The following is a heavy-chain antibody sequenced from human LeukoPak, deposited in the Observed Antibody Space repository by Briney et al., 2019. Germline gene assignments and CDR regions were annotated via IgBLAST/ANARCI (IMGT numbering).Heavy chain of an antibody. CDR2: IYSGGST. J-gene: IGHJ4*02. V-gene: IGHV3-53*01. CDR3: ARYHTALNY. Sequence: GSLRLSCAASGFSVSSDYMTWVRQAPGKGLEWVSVIYSGGSTYYADSVKGRFTISRDNSKNTLYLQINNVRVEDTAVYFCARYHTALNYWGQGTLVTASS. CDR1: GFSVSSDY. D-gene: IGHD5-18*01.